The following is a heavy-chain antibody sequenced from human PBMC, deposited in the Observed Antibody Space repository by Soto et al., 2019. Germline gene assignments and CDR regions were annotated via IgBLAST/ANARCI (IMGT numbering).Heavy chain of an antibody. J-gene: IGHJ6*02. CDR3: ARVGGLYYYGMDV. D-gene: IGHD3-16*01. V-gene: IGHV3-48*02. Sequence: EVQLVESGGGLVQPGGSLRLSCAASGFTFSSYSMNWVRQAPGKGLEWVSYYADSVKGRFTISRDNAKNSLYLQMNSLRDEDTAVYYCARVGGLYYYGMDVWGQGTTVNVSS. CDR1: GFTFSSYS.